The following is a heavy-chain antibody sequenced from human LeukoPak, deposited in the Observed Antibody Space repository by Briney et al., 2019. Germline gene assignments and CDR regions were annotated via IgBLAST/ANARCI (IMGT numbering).Heavy chain of an antibody. J-gene: IGHJ4*02. CDR3: ARRGAGDLAYCGDDCYSLDY. CDR1: GYSFATYW. CDR2: IYPGNSDT. Sequence: GESLKLSCEGSGYSFATYWIGWVRQMPGKGLEWMGIIYPGNSDTRYSPSFQGQVTISADKSISTAYLQWSSLKASDTAMYYCARRGAGDLAYCGDDCYSLDYWGQGTLVTVSS. V-gene: IGHV5-51*01. D-gene: IGHD2-21*02.